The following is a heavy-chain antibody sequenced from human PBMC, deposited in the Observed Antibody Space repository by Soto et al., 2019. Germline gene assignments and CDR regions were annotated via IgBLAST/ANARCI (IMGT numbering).Heavy chain of an antibody. CDR1: GGSISSGGYS. CDR2: IYHSGST. CDR3: ARAYGGTTGYYYYGMDV. J-gene: IGHJ6*02. Sequence: SETLSLTCAVSGGSISSGGYSWSWIRQPPGKGLEWIGEIYHSGSTNYNPSLKSRVTISVDKSKNQFSLKLSSVTAADTAVYYCARAYGGTTGYYYYGMDVWGQGTTVTVSS. D-gene: IGHD1-1*01. V-gene: IGHV4-30-2*01.